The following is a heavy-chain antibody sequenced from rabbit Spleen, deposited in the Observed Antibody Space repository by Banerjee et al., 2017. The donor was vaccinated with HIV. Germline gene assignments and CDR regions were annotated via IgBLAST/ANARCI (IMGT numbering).Heavy chain of an antibody. Sequence: QEQLEESGGGLVKPGASLKLTCTASGASFSSNHYMCWVRQAPGKGLEWIACIDAGSSGFTYFASWAKGRFTCSKTSSTTVTLQMTSLTAADTATYFCARDSASSFSSYGMDLWGPGTLVTVS. CDR3: ARDSASSFSSYGMDL. CDR2: IDAGSSGFT. V-gene: IGHV1S45*01. D-gene: IGHD8-1*01. J-gene: IGHJ6*01. CDR1: GASFSSNHY.